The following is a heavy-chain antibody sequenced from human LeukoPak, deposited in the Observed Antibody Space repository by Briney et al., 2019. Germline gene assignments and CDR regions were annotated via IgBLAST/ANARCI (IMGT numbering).Heavy chain of an antibody. CDR2: IYSDDDK. V-gene: IGHV2-5*02. J-gene: IGHJ4*02. CDR1: GFSLSTTGVG. CDR3: AHSRHTARVEN. D-gene: IGHD5-18*01. Sequence: SGPTLVKPTQTLTLTCTFSGFSLSTTGVGVGWIRQPPGKALEWLVVIYSDDDKRYSPSLKTRLTITKDTSKNQVVLTMTNMDPVDTGTYYCAHSRHTARVENWGQGTLVTVSS.